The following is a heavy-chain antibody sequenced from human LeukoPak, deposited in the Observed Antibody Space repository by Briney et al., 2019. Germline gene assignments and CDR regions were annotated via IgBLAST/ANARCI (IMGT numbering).Heavy chain of an antibody. CDR2: ISWNSGSI. CDR3: AKDRNWGIGDAFDI. J-gene: IGHJ3*02. Sequence: GRSLRLSCAASGFTFDDYAMHWVRQAPGKGLEWVSGISWNSGSIGYADSVKGRFTISRDNAKNSLYLQMNGLRAEDTALYYCAKDRNWGIGDAFDIWGQGTMVTVSS. V-gene: IGHV3-9*01. D-gene: IGHD7-27*01. CDR1: GFTFDDYA.